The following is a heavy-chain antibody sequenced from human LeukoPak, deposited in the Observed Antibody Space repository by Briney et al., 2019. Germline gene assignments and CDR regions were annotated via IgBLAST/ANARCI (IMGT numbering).Heavy chain of an antibody. V-gene: IGHV3-74*01. J-gene: IGHJ5*02. CDR3: AREYYYDSSGYYAAYNWFDP. D-gene: IGHD3-22*01. Sequence: PGGSLRLSCAAFGVTFSSYWMHWVRQAPGKGLVWVSRINSDGSSTSYADSVKGRFTISRDNAKNTLYLQMNSLRAEDTAVYYCAREYYYDSSGYYAAYNWFDPWGQGTLVTVSS. CDR1: GVTFSSYW. CDR2: INSDGSST.